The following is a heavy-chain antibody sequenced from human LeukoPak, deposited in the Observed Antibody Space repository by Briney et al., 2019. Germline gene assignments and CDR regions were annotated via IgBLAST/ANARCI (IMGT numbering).Heavy chain of an antibody. CDR2: IYYSGST. CDR1: GGSISSSSYY. Sequence: SETLSLTCTVSGGSISSSSYYWGWIRQPPGKGLEWTGSIYYSGSTYYNPSLKSRVTISVDTSKNQFSLKLSSVTAADTAVYTCLVTAGNFDYWGQGTLVTVSS. CDR3: LVTAGNFDY. D-gene: IGHD6-13*01. J-gene: IGHJ4*02. V-gene: IGHV4-39*07.